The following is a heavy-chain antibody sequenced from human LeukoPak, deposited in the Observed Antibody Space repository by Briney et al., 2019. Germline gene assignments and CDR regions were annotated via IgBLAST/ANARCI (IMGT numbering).Heavy chain of an antibody. Sequence: PGGSLRLSCAVSRFTFSNHGMSWVRQAPGKGLEWVSTISGNGVSTYYADSVKGRFTISRDNSKNMVYLQMDSLRAEDTAAYYCAKLNSYGDYWGQGTLVTISS. J-gene: IGHJ4*02. CDR1: RFTFSNHG. CDR2: ISGNGVST. V-gene: IGHV3-23*01. CDR3: AKLNSYGDY. D-gene: IGHD5-18*01.